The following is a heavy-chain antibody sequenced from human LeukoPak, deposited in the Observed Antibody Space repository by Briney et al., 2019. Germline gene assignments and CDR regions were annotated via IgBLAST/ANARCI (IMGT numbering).Heavy chain of an antibody. CDR3: AGGQSSGYYEGLDY. D-gene: IGHD3-22*01. Sequence: GGSLRLSCAASGFTVSSNYMTWVRQAPGKGLEWVSVIYSGGSTYYADSVKGRFTISRDNSKNTLYLQMNSLRAEDTAVYYCAGGQSSGYYEGLDYWGQGTLVTVSS. J-gene: IGHJ4*02. V-gene: IGHV3-53*01. CDR2: IYSGGST. CDR1: GFTVSSNY.